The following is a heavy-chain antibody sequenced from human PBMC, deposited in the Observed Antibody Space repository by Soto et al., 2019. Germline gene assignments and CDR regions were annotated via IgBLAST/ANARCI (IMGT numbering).Heavy chain of an antibody. D-gene: IGHD4-17*01. J-gene: IGHJ4*02. V-gene: IGHV4-61*01. CDR3: ARRNDYGDYYFDY. Sequence: PSETLSLTCTVSGGSVSSGFYDWTWIRQPPGKGLEWIGYIYYSGSTNYNPSLKSRVTISVDTSKNQFSLKLSSVTAADTAVYYCARRNDYGDYYFDYWGQGTLVTVSS. CDR1: GGSVSSGFYD. CDR2: IYYSGST.